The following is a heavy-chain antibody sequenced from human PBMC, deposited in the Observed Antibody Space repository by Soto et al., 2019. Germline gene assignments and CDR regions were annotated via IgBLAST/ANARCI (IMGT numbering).Heavy chain of an antibody. J-gene: IGHJ6*02. D-gene: IGHD3-22*01. V-gene: IGHV3-13*01. Sequence: GGSLRLSCAASGFTFSYYAMNWVRQATGKGLEWVSAIGTAGDTYYPGSVKGRFTISRENAKNSLYLQMNSLRAEDTAVYYCARDPLYYYDSSGYLQHYGMDVWGQGTTVTVSS. CDR3: ARDPLYYYDSSGYLQHYGMDV. CDR2: IGTAGDT. CDR1: GFTFSYYA.